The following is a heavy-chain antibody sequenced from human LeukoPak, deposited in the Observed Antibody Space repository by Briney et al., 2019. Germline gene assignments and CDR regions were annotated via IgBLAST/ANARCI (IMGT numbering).Heavy chain of an antibody. J-gene: IGHJ4*02. CDR3: AGGGGYLIDY. CDR2: IKSDGTEE. V-gene: IGHV3-7*01. D-gene: IGHD3-22*01. CDR1: GFTFRTHW. Sequence: SGGSLTLSCEASGFTFRTHWMNWVRQVPGKELEWVAIIKSDGTEEHYLDSVKGRFTISRDNANNLLFLQMNNLRAEDTAVYYCAGGGGYLIDYWGQGTLVTVSS.